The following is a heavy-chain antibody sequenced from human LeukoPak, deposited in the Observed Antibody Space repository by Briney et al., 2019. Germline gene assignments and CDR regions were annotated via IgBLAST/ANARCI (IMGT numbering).Heavy chain of an antibody. CDR1: GFSFSSYS. V-gene: IGHV3-23*01. Sequence: GGSLRLSCAASGFSFSSYSMTWVRQAPGKGLEWVSNIRRNGGDRYYADSVKGRFTISRDNSKNTVYLEMNSPRVEDTAVYYCAKGGYDSWFDPWGQGTLVTVSS. CDR3: AKGGYDSWFDP. D-gene: IGHD3-3*01. CDR2: IRRNGGDR. J-gene: IGHJ5*02.